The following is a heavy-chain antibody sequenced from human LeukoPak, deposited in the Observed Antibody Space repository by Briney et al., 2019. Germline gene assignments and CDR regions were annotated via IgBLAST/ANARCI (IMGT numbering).Heavy chain of an antibody. D-gene: IGHD3-3*01. V-gene: IGHV5-51*01. J-gene: IGHJ4*02. CDR1: GYSFTTYW. CDR3: ARIRNSHVNYDFWSGYLY. Sequence: GESLKISCKGSGYSFTTYWIAWVRQMPGKGLEWMGIIDPGDSDTRYSPSFQGQVTISADKSISTAYLQWSSLKASDTAICYCARIRNSHVNYDFWSGYLYWGQGTLVTVSS. CDR2: IDPGDSDT.